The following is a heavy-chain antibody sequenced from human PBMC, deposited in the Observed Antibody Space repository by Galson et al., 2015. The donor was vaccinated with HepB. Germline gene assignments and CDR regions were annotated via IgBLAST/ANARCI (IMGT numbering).Heavy chain of an antibody. CDR3: ARDPGYGWLLFDS. J-gene: IGHJ4*02. D-gene: IGHD6-19*01. V-gene: IGHV6-1*01. CDR1: GDSVSSNSAA. Sequence: CAISGDSVSSNSAAWNWIRQSPSRGLEWLGRTYYRSQWHNEFAVSVKSRITINPDTSKNQFSLQLNSVTPEDTAVYYCARDPGYGWLLFDSWGQGTLVTVSS. CDR2: TYYRSQWHN.